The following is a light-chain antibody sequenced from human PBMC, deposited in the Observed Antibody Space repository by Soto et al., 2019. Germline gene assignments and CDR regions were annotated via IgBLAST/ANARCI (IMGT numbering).Light chain of an antibody. V-gene: IGKV3-15*01. J-gene: IGKJ4*01. CDR3: QQYGSSVT. Sequence: EVVMTQSPATLSVSPGERATLSCRASQSVSSNLAWYQQKPGQAPRLLIYDASTRATVIPARFSGSGSGTDFTLTISRLEPEDFAVYYCQQYGSSVTFGGGTKVDIK. CDR1: QSVSSN. CDR2: DAS.